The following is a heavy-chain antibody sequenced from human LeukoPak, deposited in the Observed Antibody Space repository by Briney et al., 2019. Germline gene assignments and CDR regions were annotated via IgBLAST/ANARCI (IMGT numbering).Heavy chain of an antibody. CDR1: GFTFSSYA. D-gene: IGHD1-26*01. Sequence: GRSLRLSFAASGFTFSSYAMHWVRQAPGKGLEWVAVISYDGSNKYYADSVKGRFTISRDNSKNTLYLQMNSLRAEDTAVYYCARVPARIVGATSHFDYWGQGTLVTVSS. CDR3: ARVPARIVGATSHFDY. J-gene: IGHJ4*02. CDR2: ISYDGSNK. V-gene: IGHV3-30-3*01.